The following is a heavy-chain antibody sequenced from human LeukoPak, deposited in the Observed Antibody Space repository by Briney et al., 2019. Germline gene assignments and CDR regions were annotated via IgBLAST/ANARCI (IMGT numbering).Heavy chain of an antibody. J-gene: IGHJ3*02. Sequence: PSETLSLTCTVSGGSISSYYWSWIRQHPGKGLGWIGYIYYSGSTNYNPSLKSRVTISVDTSKNQFSLKLSSVTAADTAVYYCARGYDILTGYSLPDAFDIWGQGTMVTVSS. V-gene: IGHV4-59*01. CDR1: GGSISSYY. CDR3: ARGYDILTGYSLPDAFDI. D-gene: IGHD3-9*01. CDR2: IYYSGST.